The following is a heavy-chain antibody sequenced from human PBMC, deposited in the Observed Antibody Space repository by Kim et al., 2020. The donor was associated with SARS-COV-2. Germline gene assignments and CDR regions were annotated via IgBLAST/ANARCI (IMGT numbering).Heavy chain of an antibody. J-gene: IGHJ6*02. CDR1: GFTFSSYG. V-gene: IGHV3-30*18. CDR3: AKGRYYDILTVYGMDV. D-gene: IGHD3-9*01. CDR2: ISYDGSNK. Sequence: GGSLRLSCAASGFTFSSYGMHWVRQAPGKGLEWVAVISYDGSNKYYADSVKGRFTISRDNSKNTLYLQMNSLRAEDTAVYYCAKGRYYDILTVYGMDVWGQGTTVTVSS.